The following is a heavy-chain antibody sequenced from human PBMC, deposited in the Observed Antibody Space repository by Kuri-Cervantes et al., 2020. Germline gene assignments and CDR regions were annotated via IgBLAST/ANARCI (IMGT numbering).Heavy chain of an antibody. CDR1: GFTFSSYG. D-gene: IGHD3-3*01. CDR2: IWYDGSNK. CDR3: ARDPPTGYDFWGGSXXGYFDY. V-gene: IGHV3-33*01. Sequence: GGSLRLSCAASGFTFSSYGMHWVRQDPGKGLEWVAVIWYDGSNKYYADSVKGRFTISRDNAKNSLYLXMNSLRAEDTAVYYCARDPPTGYDFWGGSXXGYFDYWGQGTLVTVSS. J-gene: IGHJ4*02.